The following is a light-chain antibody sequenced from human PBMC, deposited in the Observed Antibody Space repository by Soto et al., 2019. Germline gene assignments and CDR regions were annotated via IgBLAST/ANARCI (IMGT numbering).Light chain of an antibody. J-gene: IGLJ7*01. CDR1: SGHSNYA. Sequence: QSVLTQSPSASASLGAAVKLTCTLSSGHSNYAIACHQQQLEKGPRYLMMLLSGGSDTTGDGIPDRFSGSSSGAQRYLCISSRQSEDEADYYCQPWGSGRATVVFGGGTQLNVL. CDR3: QPWGSGRATVV. V-gene: IGLV4-69*01. CDR2: LLSGGSD.